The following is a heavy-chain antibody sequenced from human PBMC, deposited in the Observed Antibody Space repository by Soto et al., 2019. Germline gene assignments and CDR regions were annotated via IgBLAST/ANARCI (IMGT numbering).Heavy chain of an antibody. V-gene: IGHV1-3*01. D-gene: IGHD1-20*01. CDR3: ARGITLPTPLDY. J-gene: IGHJ4*02. CDR1: GYTFTSCV. Sequence: ALVLVTCKTSGYTFTSCVMRWVRRAPGQRLERMGWINDGNGNTKYSQKFQGRVTITRDTSASTAYMELSSLRSEDTAVYYCARGITLPTPLDYWGQGTLVTVSS. CDR2: INDGNGNT.